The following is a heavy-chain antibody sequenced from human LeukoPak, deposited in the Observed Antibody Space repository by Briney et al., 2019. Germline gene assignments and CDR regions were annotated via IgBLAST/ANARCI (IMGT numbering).Heavy chain of an antibody. V-gene: IGHV1-69*04. CDR1: GGTFSSYA. Sequence: ASVKVSCKASGGTFSSYAISWVRQAPGQGLEWMGRIIPILGIANYAQKFQGRVTITADKSTSTAYMELSSLRSEDTAVYYCARGNLLWFGELSNWFDPWGQGTLVTVSS. CDR2: IIPILGIA. CDR3: ARGNLLWFGELSNWFDP. J-gene: IGHJ5*02. D-gene: IGHD3-10*01.